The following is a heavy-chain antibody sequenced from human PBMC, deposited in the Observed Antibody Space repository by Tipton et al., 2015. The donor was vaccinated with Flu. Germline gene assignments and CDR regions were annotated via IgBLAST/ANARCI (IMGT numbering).Heavy chain of an antibody. V-gene: IGHV3-7*01. D-gene: IGHD3-10*01. CDR1: GFTFSSYW. Sequence: SLRLSCAASGFTFSSYWMSWVRQAPGKGLEWVANIKQDGSEKYYVDSVKGRFTISRDNAKNSLYLQMNSLRAEGTAVYYCASQFVLLWFGDGDYFDYWGQGTLVTVSS. CDR2: IKQDGSEK. CDR3: ASQFVLLWFGDGDYFDY. J-gene: IGHJ4*02.